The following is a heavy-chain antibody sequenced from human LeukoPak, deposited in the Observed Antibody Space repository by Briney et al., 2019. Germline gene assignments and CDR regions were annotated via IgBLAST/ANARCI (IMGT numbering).Heavy chain of an antibody. CDR2: ISGSGGST. V-gene: IGHV3-23*01. J-gene: IGHJ4*02. CDR1: GFTFSSYA. CDR3: AKCGGGSSGWPYFDY. D-gene: IGHD6-19*01. Sequence: GGSLRLSCAASGFTFSSYAMSWVRQAPGKGLEWVSAISGSGGSTYYADSVKGRFTISRDSSKNTLYLQMNSLRAEDTAVYYCAKCGGGSSGWPYFDYWGQGTLVTVSS.